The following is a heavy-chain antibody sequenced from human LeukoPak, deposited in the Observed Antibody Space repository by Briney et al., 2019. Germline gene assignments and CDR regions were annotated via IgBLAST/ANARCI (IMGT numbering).Heavy chain of an antibody. CDR3: ARDRTGTTYYYGMDV. J-gene: IGHJ6*02. CDR2: IYYSGST. Sequence: SETLSLTCTVSGGSLSSYYWSWIRQPPGKGLEWVGYIYYSGSTNYNPSLKSRVTISVDTSKNQFSLKLGSVTAADTAVYYCARDRTGTTYYYGMDVWGQGTTVTVSS. CDR1: GGSLSSYY. D-gene: IGHD1-1*01. V-gene: IGHV4-59*01.